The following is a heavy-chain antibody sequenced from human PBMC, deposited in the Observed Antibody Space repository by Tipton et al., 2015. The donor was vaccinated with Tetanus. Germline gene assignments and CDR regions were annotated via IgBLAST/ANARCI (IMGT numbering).Heavy chain of an antibody. Sequence: SLRLSCAASGFTVSSNYMSWVRQAPGQGLEWVSVIYSGGSAYYADSVKGRFTISRDNSKNTLYLQMNSLRAEDTAVYYCAREADSSGIDYWGQGTLVTVSS. CDR1: GFTVSSNY. J-gene: IGHJ4*02. CDR2: IYSGGSA. D-gene: IGHD6-19*01. V-gene: IGHV3-53*01. CDR3: AREADSSGIDY.